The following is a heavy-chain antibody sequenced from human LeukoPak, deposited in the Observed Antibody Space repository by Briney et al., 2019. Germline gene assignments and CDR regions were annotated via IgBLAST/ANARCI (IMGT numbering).Heavy chain of an antibody. CDR3: ASGWGIAVAGTGGVFDY. V-gene: IGHV3-74*01. CDR2: INSDGSST. CDR1: GFTFSSYW. Sequence: PGGSLRLSCAASGFTFSSYWMHWVRQAPGKGLVWVSRINSDGSSTSYADSVKGRFTISRDNAKNTLYLQMNSLRAEDTAVYYCASGWGIAVAGTGGVFDYWGQGTLVTVSS. J-gene: IGHJ4*02. D-gene: IGHD6-19*01.